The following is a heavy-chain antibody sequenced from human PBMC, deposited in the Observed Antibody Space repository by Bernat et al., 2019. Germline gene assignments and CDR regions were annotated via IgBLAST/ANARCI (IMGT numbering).Heavy chain of an antibody. J-gene: IGHJ4*02. V-gene: IGHV3-23*01. D-gene: IGHD6-19*01. CDR3: AKSPRSGWLHLYFDY. Sequence: EVQLLESGGGLVQPGGSLRLSCAASGFTFSSYAMSWVRQAPGKGLEWVSASSGSGGSTYYADSVKGRFTIYRDNSKNTLYLQMNSLRAEDTAVYYCAKSPRSGWLHLYFDYWGQGTLVTVSS. CDR1: GFTFSSYA. CDR2: SSGSGGST.